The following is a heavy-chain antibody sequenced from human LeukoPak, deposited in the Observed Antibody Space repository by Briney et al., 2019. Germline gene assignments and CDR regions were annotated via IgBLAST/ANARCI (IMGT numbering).Heavy chain of an antibody. CDR2: IHYSGST. D-gene: IGHD3-3*01. CDR3: ARREDDFKEDY. V-gene: IGHV4-39*01. CDR1: GGSISNIIHY. Sequence: PSETLSLTCTVSGGSISNIIHYWGWIRQPPGKGLEWIGTIHYSGSTYYNPSLRSRVTISVDTSKNQFSLKLSSVTATDTAVYYCARREDDFKEDYWGQGTLVTVSS. J-gene: IGHJ4*02.